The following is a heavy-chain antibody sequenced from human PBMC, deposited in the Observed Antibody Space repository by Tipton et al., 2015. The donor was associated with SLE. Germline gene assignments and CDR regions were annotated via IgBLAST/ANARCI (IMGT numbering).Heavy chain of an antibody. CDR3: ARVGYSSGSYYFDY. CDR1: GGSVNNKNYY. D-gene: IGHD6-19*01. CDR2: VYHNGIT. V-gene: IGHV4-39*07. Sequence: TLSLTCSVSGGSVNNKNYYWGWIRQPPGKGLEWIGSVYHNGITDYNPSLRSRVTTSVDTSKNHFSLKVRSVTAADTAVYYCARVGYSSGSYYFDYWGQGTLVTVSS. J-gene: IGHJ4*02.